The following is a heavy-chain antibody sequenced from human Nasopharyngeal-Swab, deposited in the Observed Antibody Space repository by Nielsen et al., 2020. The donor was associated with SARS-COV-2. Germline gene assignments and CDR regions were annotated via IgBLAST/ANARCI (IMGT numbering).Heavy chain of an antibody. CDR2: IYYSGST. Sequence: RQAPGKGLERVGYIYYSGSTYYNPSLKSRVTRSVDTSKNQCSRKLSSVTAADTAVYYCARDSMAGYCSGGSCYAFDIWGQGTMVTVSS. CDR3: ARDSMAGYCSGGSCYAFDI. J-gene: IGHJ3*02. V-gene: IGHV4-31*02. D-gene: IGHD2-15*01.